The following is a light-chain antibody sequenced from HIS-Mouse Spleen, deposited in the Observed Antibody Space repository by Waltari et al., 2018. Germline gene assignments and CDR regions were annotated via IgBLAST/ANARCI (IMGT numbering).Light chain of an antibody. J-gene: IGKJ2*01. V-gene: IGKV1-5*03. CDR1: QSISSW. CDR3: QQYNSYSMYT. Sequence: DIQMTQSTSTLSASVGDRVTITCRARQSISSWLAWYQQKPGKAPKLLIYKASSLESGVPSRFSGSGSGTEFTLTISSLQPDDFATYYCQQYNSYSMYTFGQGTKLEIK. CDR2: KAS.